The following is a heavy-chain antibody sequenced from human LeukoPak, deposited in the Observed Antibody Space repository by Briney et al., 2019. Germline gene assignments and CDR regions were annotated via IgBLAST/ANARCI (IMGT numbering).Heavy chain of an antibody. J-gene: IGHJ4*02. V-gene: IGHV3-74*01. CDR2: INSDGSTT. CDR3: ANHLGSGWAFHY. CDR1: GLTFSSYW. D-gene: IGHD6-19*01. Sequence: GGSLRLSCAASGLTFSSYWMHWVRQAPGKGLVWVSRINSDGSTTTYADSVKGRFTISRDNAMNTLYLQMNSLRAEDTAVYYCANHLGSGWAFHYWGQGTLVTVSS.